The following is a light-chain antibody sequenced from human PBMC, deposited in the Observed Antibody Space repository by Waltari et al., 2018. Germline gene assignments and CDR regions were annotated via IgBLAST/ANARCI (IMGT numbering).Light chain of an antibody. CDR3: GTWDSSLSGAV. V-gene: IGLV1-51*02. J-gene: IGLJ7*01. CDR2: EAR. CDR1: SSNIGNNY. Sequence: QSVLTQPPSVSAAPGQRVTISCSGGSSNIGNNYVSWYRQFPGTAPKLLIYEARERPSGIPGRVSGSKSGTSATLDITGLQAGDEADYYCGTWDSSLSGAVFGGGTHLTVL.